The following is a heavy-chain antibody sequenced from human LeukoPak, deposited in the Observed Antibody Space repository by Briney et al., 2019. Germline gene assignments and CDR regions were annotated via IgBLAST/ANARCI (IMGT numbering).Heavy chain of an antibody. V-gene: IGHV3-74*01. J-gene: IGHJ6*02. CDR2: INSDGSST. Sequence: GGSLRLSCAASGFTFSGYWMHWVRHVPGKGLVWVSRINSDGSSTAYADSVKGRFTISRDNAKNTLYLQMSSLRVEDTAVYYCARDRYYGMDVWGQGTTVTVSS. CDR3: ARDRYYGMDV. CDR1: GFTFSGYW.